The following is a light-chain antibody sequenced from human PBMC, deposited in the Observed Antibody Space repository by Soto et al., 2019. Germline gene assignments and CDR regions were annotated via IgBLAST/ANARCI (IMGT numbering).Light chain of an antibody. CDR2: SDS. CDR3: TSWDDTLNGWV. J-gene: IGLJ3*02. V-gene: IGLV1-44*01. Sequence: QSVLTQPPSASGTPGQTVTISCSGSSSNIGDNPVNWYQQLPGAAPKLLIYSDSLLPSGVSDRFSGSKSGTAASLAISGLQSEDEGDYYCTSWDDTLNGWVFGGGTKLTVL. CDR1: SSNIGDNP.